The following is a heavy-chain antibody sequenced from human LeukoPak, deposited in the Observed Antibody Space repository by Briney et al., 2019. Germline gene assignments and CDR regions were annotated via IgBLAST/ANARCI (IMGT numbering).Heavy chain of an antibody. CDR1: GFTVSSNY. D-gene: IGHD3-10*01. CDR3: ARLSGILYYFDY. Sequence: GGSLRLSCAASGFTVSSNYMSWVRQAPGKGPEWVSVIYSGGSTYYADSVKGRFTISRDNSKNTLYLQMNSLRAEDTAVYYCARLSGILYYFDYWGQGTLVTVSS. V-gene: IGHV3-53*01. CDR2: IYSGGST. J-gene: IGHJ4*02.